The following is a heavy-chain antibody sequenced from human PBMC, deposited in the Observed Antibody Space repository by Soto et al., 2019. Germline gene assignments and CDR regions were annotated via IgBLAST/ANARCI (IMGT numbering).Heavy chain of an antibody. CDR1: GYTFTRYG. CDR2: IRAYNGNT. CDR3: ARDLPYSFDCSGQGLHKWSDP. D-gene: IGHD3-22*01. J-gene: IGHJ5*02. V-gene: IGHV1-18*01. Sequence: GASVKVSCKASGYTFTRYGISWVRQAPGQGLEWMGWIRAYNGNTNYAQKLQGRVTMTTDTSTSTAYMELRRMRSDDTAVYSCARDLPYSFDCSGQGLHKWSDPSGQGPPVTGSS.